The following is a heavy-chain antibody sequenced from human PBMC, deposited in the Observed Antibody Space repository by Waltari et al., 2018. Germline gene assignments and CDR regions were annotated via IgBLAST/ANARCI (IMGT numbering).Heavy chain of an antibody. CDR3: ATGRWERPFEY. D-gene: IGHD1-26*01. V-gene: IGHV1-24*01. CDR1: GYTLNDLA. Sequence: QVYLVQSGTEVKKPGASVKVSCKISGYTLNDLARHWVRQAPGKGLEWIGDLDPEDGKTTYAQKCQGRVTLTEDTSTDTAYMDLSSLRSDDTAVYYCATGRWERPFEYWGQGTVVTVSS. J-gene: IGHJ4*02. CDR2: LDPEDGKT.